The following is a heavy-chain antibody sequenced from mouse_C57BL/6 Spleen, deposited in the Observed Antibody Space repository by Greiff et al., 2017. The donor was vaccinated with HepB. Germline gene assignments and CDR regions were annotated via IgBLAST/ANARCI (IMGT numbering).Heavy chain of an antibody. CDR3: ARGEDYGMGYAMDE. D-gene: IGHD1-1*01. Sequence: QVQLQHPGAELVRPGSSVKLSCKASGYTFTSYWMHWVKQRPIQGLEWIGNIDPSDSDTHYNQKFKDKATLTVDKSSSTAYMQLSSLTSEDSAVYYSARGEDYGMGYAMDEWGQGTTVTDST. CDR2: IDPSDSDT. CDR1: GYTFTSYW. J-gene: IGHJ4*01. V-gene: IGHV1-52*01.